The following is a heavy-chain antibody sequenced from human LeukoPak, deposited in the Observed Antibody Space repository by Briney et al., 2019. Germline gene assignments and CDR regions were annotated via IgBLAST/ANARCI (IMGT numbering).Heavy chain of an antibody. CDR1: GFTFSSYG. CDR2: IWYDGSNK. V-gene: IGHV3-33*01. Sequence: PGGSLRLSCAASGFTFSSYGRHWVRQAPGKGLEWVAVIWYDGSNKYYADSVKGRFTISRDNSKNTLYLQMNSLRAEDTAVYYCARDQGGYYDSHDAFDIWGQGTMVTVSS. J-gene: IGHJ3*02. CDR3: ARDQGGYYDSHDAFDI. D-gene: IGHD3-22*01.